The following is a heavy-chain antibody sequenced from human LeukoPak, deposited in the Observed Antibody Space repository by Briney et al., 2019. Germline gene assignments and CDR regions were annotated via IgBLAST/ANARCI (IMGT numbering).Heavy chain of an antibody. D-gene: IGHD3-16*02. V-gene: IGHV3-43*02. CDR1: GFTFDDYA. CDR3: AKVYYGWGSYRRYYFDY. CDR2: ISGDGGST. J-gene: IGHJ4*02. Sequence: GGSLRLSCAASGFTFDDYAMHWVRQAPGKGLEWVSLISGDGGSTYYADSVKGRFTISRDNSKNSLYLQMNSLRTEDTALYYCAKVYYGWGSYRRYYFDYWGQGTLVTVSS.